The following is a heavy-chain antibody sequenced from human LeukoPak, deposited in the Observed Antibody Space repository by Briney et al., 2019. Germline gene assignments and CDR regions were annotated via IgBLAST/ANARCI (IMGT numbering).Heavy chain of an antibody. V-gene: IGHV5-10-1*01. CDR1: GFTFTTYW. Sequence: PGGSLRLSCAASGFTFTTYWISWVRQMPGKGLEWMGRIDPSDSYTNYSPSFQGHVTISADKSISTAYLQWSSLKASDTAMYYCARHSTYSGVPYKWFDPWGQGTLVTVSA. D-gene: IGHD2-2*01. J-gene: IGHJ5*02. CDR3: ARHSTYSGVPYKWFDP. CDR2: IDPSDSYT.